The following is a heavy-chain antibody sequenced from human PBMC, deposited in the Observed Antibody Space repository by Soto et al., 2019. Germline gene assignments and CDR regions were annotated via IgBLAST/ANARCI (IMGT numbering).Heavy chain of an antibody. CDR1: GFTCSSCA. CDR2: ISGSDDST. CDR3: AKRSSSSTFDY. D-gene: IGHD6-6*01. J-gene: IGHJ4*02. V-gene: IGHV3-23*01. Sequence: EVPLLESGGGLVQPGESLRLSCAASGFTCSSCAMSWVRQAPGKGLEWVSVISGSDDSTYYADSVKGRFTISRDNSKNTLYLQMNSLRAEDTAVYYCAKRSSSSTFDYWGQGTLVTVSS.